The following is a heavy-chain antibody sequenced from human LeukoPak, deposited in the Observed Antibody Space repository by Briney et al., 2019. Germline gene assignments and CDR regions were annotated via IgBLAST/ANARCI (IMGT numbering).Heavy chain of an antibody. CDR1: GGSISSDSYY. CDR3: ARRVPSGSGSYDFDY. J-gene: IGHJ4*02. CDR2: INYSGTT. D-gene: IGHD3-10*01. Sequence: SETLSLTCTVSGGSISSDSYYWGWIRQPPGKGLEWIGSINYSGTTYYNPSLKSRGTISVDTSKNQFSLKVSSVTAADTAVYYCARRVPSGSGSYDFDYWGQGTLVTVSS. V-gene: IGHV4-39*01.